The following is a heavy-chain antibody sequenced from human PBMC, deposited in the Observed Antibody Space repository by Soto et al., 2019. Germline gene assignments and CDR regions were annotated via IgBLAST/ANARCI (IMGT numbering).Heavy chain of an antibody. Sequence: QVHLVQSGAEVKKPGASVKVSCKTSGHTFSSYAISWVRQAPGQGLEWMGWISPPTGDTIYAQKFQDRITMTTDGSTSTAYMELRSLRSDDTAVYYCARDFSGIAIIGNWFDPWGQGTLVTVSS. CDR3: ARDFSGIAIIGNWFDP. D-gene: IGHD6-13*01. J-gene: IGHJ5*02. V-gene: IGHV1-18*01. CDR2: ISPPTGDT. CDR1: GHTFSSYA.